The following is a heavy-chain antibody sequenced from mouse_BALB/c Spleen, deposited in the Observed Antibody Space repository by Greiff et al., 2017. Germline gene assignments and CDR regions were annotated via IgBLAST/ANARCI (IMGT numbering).Heavy chain of an antibody. Sequence: QVQLQQSGAELVRPGVSVKISCKGSGYTFTDYAMHWVKQSHAKSLEWIGVISTYYGDASYNQKFKGKATMTVDKSSSTAYMELARLTSEDSAIYYCASGRGWLLPSCDYWGQGTTLTVSS. D-gene: IGHD2-3*01. V-gene: IGHV1S137*01. CDR3: ASGRGWLLPSCDY. CDR1: GYTFTDYA. J-gene: IGHJ2*01. CDR2: ISTYYGDA.